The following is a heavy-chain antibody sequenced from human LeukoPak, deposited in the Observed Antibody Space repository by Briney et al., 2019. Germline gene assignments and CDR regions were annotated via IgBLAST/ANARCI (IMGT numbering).Heavy chain of an antibody. J-gene: IGHJ2*01. CDR1: XYTFTTXX. V-gene: IGHV1-18*01. CDR2: ISAXXXXX. Sequence: RWASVKVSCKASXYTFTTXXXXXXXXXXXXXLXWMGWISAXXXXXXXXXSLXXXXXXXTDTSTNTAYMELRSLRSDDTAVYYCARDGYFDLWGRGTLVTVSS. CDR3: ARDGYFDL.